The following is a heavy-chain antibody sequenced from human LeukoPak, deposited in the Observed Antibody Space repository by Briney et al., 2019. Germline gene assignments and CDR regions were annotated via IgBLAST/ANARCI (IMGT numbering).Heavy chain of an antibody. D-gene: IGHD3-3*01. V-gene: IGHV1-69*05. CDR1: GGTFSSYA. CDR2: IIPIFGTA. CDR3: AINYDFWSGYCDY. J-gene: IGHJ4*02. Sequence: GASVKVSCKASGGTFSSYAISWVRQAPGQGLEWMGGIIPIFGTANYAQKFQGRVAITTDESTSTAYMELSSLRSEDTAVYYCAINYDFWSGYCDYWGQGTLVTVSS.